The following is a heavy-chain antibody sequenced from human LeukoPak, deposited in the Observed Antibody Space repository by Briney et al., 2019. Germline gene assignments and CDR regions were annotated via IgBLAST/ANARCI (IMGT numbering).Heavy chain of an antibody. CDR1: GGSISSSSYY. Sequence: SETLSLTCTVSGGSISSSSYYWGWIRQPPGKGLEWIGSIYYSGSTYYNLSLKSRVTISVDTSKNQFSLKLNSVTAADTAVYYCARVVVGASYYFDYWGQGTLVTVSS. V-gene: IGHV4-39*07. CDR2: IYYSGST. D-gene: IGHD1-26*01. J-gene: IGHJ4*02. CDR3: ARVVVGASYYFDY.